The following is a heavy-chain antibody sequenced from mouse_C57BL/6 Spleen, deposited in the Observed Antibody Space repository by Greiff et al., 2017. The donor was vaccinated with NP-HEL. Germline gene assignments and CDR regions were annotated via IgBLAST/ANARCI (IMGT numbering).Heavy chain of an antibody. Sequence: QVQLKESGAELVKPGASVKLSCKASGYTFTSYWMHWVKQRPGQGLEWIGMIHPNSGSTNYNEKFKSKATLTVDKSSSTAYMQLSSLTSEDSAVYYCARRDYGSTPYAMDYWGQGTSVTVSS. CDR1: GYTFTSYW. CDR2: IHPNSGST. J-gene: IGHJ4*01. D-gene: IGHD1-1*01. V-gene: IGHV1-64*01. CDR3: ARRDYGSTPYAMDY.